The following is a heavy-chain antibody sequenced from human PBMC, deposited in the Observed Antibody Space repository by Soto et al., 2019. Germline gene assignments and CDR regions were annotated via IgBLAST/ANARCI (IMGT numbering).Heavy chain of an antibody. V-gene: IGHV4-31*11. CDR3: ARGGTDSSSWYAFDI. Sequence: SETLSLTCAVYGGSFSGYYWSWIRQHPGKGLEWIGYIYYSGSTYYNPSLKSRVTISVDTSKNQFSLKLSSVTAADTAVYYCARGGTDSSSWYAFDIWGQGTMVTVSS. CDR1: GGSFSGYY. CDR2: IYYSGST. J-gene: IGHJ3*02. D-gene: IGHD6-13*01.